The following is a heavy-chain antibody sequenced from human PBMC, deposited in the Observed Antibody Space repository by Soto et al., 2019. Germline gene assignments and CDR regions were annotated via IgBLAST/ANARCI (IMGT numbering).Heavy chain of an antibody. CDR2: IYSGGYT. Sequence: EVQLVESGGGLIQPGGSLRLSCAVSGFTVSNNYMSWVRQAPGKGLEGVSVIYSGGYTAYGDSVKGRFTISRDNSKNQLYLQKKTRGAAATAGYFGARLPGGGGYWGQGTLVTVSS. CDR1: GFTVSNNY. CDR3: ARLPGGGGY. V-gene: IGHV3-53*01. D-gene: IGHD3-10*01. J-gene: IGHJ4*02.